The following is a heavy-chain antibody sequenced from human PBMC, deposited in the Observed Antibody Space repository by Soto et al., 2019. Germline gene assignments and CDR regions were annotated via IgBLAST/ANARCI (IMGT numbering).Heavy chain of an antibody. Sequence: QVQLQQWGAGLLKPSETLSLTCAVYGGSFSGYYWSWIRQPPGKGLEWIGEINNSGSTIYNPSLKSRVTVSVDTSKNHFSLKLSSVTAADTAVYYCASSRTYYDSNWDYGMDVWGQGTTVTVSS. V-gene: IGHV4-34*01. CDR2: INNSGST. D-gene: IGHD3-22*01. CDR1: GGSFSGYY. CDR3: ASSRTYYDSNWDYGMDV. J-gene: IGHJ6*02.